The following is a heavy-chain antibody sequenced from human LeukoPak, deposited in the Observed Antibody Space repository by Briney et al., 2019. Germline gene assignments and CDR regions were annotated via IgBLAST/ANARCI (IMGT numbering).Heavy chain of an antibody. Sequence: GGSLRLSCAASGFIFSSYWMTWVRQAPGKGLEWVANIKQTGSENSYVDSVKGRFTISRDNAKNSLYLQINSLRAEDTAVYYCAREGSSWYPYYFDYWGQGTLVTVSS. CDR3: AREGSSWYPYYFDY. V-gene: IGHV3-7*01. CDR2: IKQTGSEN. D-gene: IGHD6-13*01. J-gene: IGHJ4*02. CDR1: GFIFSSYW.